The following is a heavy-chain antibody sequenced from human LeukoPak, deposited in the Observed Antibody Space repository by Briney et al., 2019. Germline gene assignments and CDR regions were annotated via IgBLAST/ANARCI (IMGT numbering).Heavy chain of an antibody. Sequence: GGSLRLSCAASGFTFSDYYMSWVRQAPGKGLEWVANIRQDGNEIYYVDSVKGRFTISRDNAKNSLYLQMNSLRAEDTAVYYCARLRAAQTYDYWGQGTLVTVSS. CDR3: ARLRAAQTYDY. CDR2: IRQDGNEI. D-gene: IGHD6-13*01. J-gene: IGHJ4*02. CDR1: GFTFSDYY. V-gene: IGHV3-7*04.